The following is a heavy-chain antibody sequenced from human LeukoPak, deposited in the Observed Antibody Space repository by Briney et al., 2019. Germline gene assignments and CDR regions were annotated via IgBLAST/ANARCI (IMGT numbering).Heavy chain of an antibody. V-gene: IGHV1-2*02. CDR2: FIPDSGGA. J-gene: IGHJ4*02. D-gene: IGHD3-3*01. CDR3: ARAPDDYDFWSRPFDY. Sequence: GSVKVSCKASVYTFTDYYMHCVRRAPGQGRKWMGWFIPDSGGARYSQKFQGRVTMTRDTSINTVYMELSRLRSDDTAVYYCARAPDDYDFWSRPFDYWGRGTLVTVS. CDR1: VYTFTDYY.